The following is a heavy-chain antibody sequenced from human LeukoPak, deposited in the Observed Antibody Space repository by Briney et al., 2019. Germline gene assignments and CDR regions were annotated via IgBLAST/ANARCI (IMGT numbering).Heavy chain of an antibody. CDR3: ARSVGAGDYFDY. CDR2: IYSGGST. J-gene: IGHJ4*02. CDR1: GFTVSSNY. D-gene: IGHD1-26*01. V-gene: IGHV3-66*01. Sequence: AGGSLRLSCAASGFTVSSNYMSWVRQAPGKGLEWVSVIYSGGSTYYADSVKGRFTISRDNSKNTLYLQMNSLRAEDTVVYYCARSVGAGDYFDYWGQGTLVTVSS.